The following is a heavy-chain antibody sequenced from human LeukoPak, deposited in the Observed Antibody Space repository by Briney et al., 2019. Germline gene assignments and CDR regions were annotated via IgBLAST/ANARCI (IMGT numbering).Heavy chain of an antibody. CDR2: ISPDSAYI. J-gene: IGHJ4*02. Sequence: GGSLRLSCAASGFTFSDYYMNWVRQAPGKGLEWVSSISPDSAYIYYADSVKGRFTISRDNAKNSLYLQMNSLRAEDTAVYYCARGSYGAYDYWGQGNLVTVSS. CDR1: GFTFSDYY. CDR3: ARGSYGAYDY. V-gene: IGHV3-21*04. D-gene: IGHD4/OR15-4a*01.